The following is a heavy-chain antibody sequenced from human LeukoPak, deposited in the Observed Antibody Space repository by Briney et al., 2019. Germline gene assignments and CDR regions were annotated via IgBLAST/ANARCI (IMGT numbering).Heavy chain of an antibody. CDR2: INHSGST. CDR1: GGSFSGYY. CDR3: ARVWGDGYNPTGY. Sequence: SETLSLTCAVYGGSFSGYYWSWIRQPPGKGLEWIGEINHSGSTNYNPSLKSRVTISVDTSKNQFSLKLSSVTAADTAVYYCARVWGDGYNPTGYWGQGTLVTVSS. J-gene: IGHJ4*02. D-gene: IGHD5-24*01. V-gene: IGHV4-34*01.